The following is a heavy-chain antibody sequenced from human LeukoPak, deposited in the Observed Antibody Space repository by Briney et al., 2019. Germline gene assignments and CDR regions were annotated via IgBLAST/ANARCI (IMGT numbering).Heavy chain of an antibody. Sequence: PGRSLRLSCAASGFTFSSYGMHWVRQAPGKGLEWVAVIWYDGSNKYYADSVKGRFTISRDNSKNTPYLQMNSLRAEDTAVYYCARGALWVVVVAATIFCYWGQGTLVTVSS. D-gene: IGHD2-15*01. J-gene: IGHJ4*02. CDR2: IWYDGSNK. V-gene: IGHV3-33*01. CDR3: ARGALWVVVVAATIFCY. CDR1: GFTFSSYG.